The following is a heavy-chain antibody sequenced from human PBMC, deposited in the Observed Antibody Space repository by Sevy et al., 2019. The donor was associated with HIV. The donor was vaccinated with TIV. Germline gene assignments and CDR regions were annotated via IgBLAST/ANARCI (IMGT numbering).Heavy chain of an antibody. CDR3: GKEGVREGGDH. V-gene: IGHV3-30*02. J-gene: IGHJ4*02. CDR1: GFSSSSYG. D-gene: IGHD3-10*01. CDR2: IQYDGRKK. Sequence: GGSLRLSCPASGFSSSSYGLHWVRQAPGKGLEWVAYIQYDGRKKDYADSVKGRFTISRVNSKNTLDLQMNSLRVEDTAVYYCGKEGVREGGDHWGQGTLVTVSS.